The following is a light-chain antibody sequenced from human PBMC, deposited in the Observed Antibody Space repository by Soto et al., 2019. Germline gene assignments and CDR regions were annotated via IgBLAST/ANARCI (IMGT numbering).Light chain of an antibody. Sequence: QSVLTQPASVSGSPGQSITISCTGTSSDVGDYNYVSWYQQHPGKAPKLMIYDVSNRPSGVSNRFSGSKSGNTASLTISGLQAEDEADYYCSSYTTNSVIFGGGTQLTVL. V-gene: IGLV2-14*03. J-gene: IGLJ2*01. CDR3: SSYTTNSVI. CDR1: SSDVGDYNY. CDR2: DVS.